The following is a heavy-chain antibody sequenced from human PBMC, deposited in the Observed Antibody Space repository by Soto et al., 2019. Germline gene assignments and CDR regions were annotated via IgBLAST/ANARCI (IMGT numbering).Heavy chain of an antibody. CDR3: VRGGGGGQFDS. J-gene: IGHJ4*02. CDR2: ISPKSNYR. CDR1: GFTFSDFY. V-gene: IGHV3-11*06. Sequence: PGGALRLSCEASGFTFSDFYMSWIRQAPGKGLEWLSYISPKSNYREYAESVKGRHTISRDNAKNSLSLQMNSLRVEDTAVYYCVRGGGGGQFDSWGQGTLFTVSS. D-gene: IGHD2-21*01.